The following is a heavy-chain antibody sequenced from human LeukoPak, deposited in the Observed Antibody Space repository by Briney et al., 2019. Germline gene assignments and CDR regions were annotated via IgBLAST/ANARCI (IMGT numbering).Heavy chain of an antibody. Sequence: ASEKVSCKASGYTSTSYGISWVRQATGQWLEWMGWTSAYNGNTNYAQKLHGRVTMATDTSTSTAYMELRSLRSDDTAVYYCARGYNYYDSSGYHAPYFDYWGQGTLVTVSS. CDR1: GYTSTSYG. CDR2: TSAYNGNT. D-gene: IGHD3-22*01. V-gene: IGHV1-18*01. CDR3: ARGYNYYDSSGYHAPYFDY. J-gene: IGHJ4*02.